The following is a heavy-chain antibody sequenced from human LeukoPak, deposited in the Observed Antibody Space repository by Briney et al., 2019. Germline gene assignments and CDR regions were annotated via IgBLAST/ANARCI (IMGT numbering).Heavy chain of an antibody. V-gene: IGHV3-7*01. CDR3: AKDGYGDSISYFDY. D-gene: IGHD4-17*01. J-gene: IGHJ4*02. CDR1: GFTFSSYW. CDR2: IRQDGTDK. Sequence: GGSLRLSCAASGFTFSSYWMSWVRQAPGKGLEWVATIRQDGTDKYYADSVKGRFTISRDNSKNTLYLQMNSLRAEDTAVYYCAKDGYGDSISYFDYWGQGTLVTVSS.